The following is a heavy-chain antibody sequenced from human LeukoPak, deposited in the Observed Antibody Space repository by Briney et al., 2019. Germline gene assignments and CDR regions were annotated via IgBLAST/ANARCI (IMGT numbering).Heavy chain of an antibody. V-gene: IGHV4-59*01. D-gene: IGHD3-22*01. CDR1: GVSISSYY. J-gene: IGHJ3*02. CDR3: ARGWEYYYDSSGYYSVDAFDI. Sequence: SETLSLTCTVSGVSISSYYWSWIRQPPGKGLEWIGYIYYSGSTNYNPSLESRVTISVDTSKNQFSLKLSSVTAADTAVYYCARGWEYYYDSSGYYSVDAFDIWGQGTMVTVSS. CDR2: IYYSGST.